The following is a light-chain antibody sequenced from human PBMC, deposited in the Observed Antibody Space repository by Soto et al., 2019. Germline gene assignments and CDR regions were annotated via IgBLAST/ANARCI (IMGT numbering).Light chain of an antibody. CDR1: SSDVGGYDS. CDR3: SSYTSSSSRV. CDR2: DVS. Sequence: QSVLTQPASVSGSPGQSITISCTGTSSDVGGYDSDSWYQQHPGKAPQLMIFDVSNRPSGVSSRFSGSKSGNTASLSISGLQTEDEAKYYCSSYTSSSSRVFGGGTQLTVL. J-gene: IGLJ7*01. V-gene: IGLV2-14*03.